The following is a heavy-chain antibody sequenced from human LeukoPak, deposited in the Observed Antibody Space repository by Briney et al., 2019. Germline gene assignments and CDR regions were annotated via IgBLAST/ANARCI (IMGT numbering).Heavy chain of an antibody. CDR3: ARVRDYGGKGTEYFQH. J-gene: IGHJ1*01. CDR2: IKQDGSEK. V-gene: IGHV3-7*04. Sequence: GGSLRLSCAASGFTFSSYWVSWVRQAPGKGLEWVANIKQDGSEKYYVDSVKGRFTISRDNAKNSLYLQMNSLRAEDTAVYYCARVRDYGGKGTEYFQHWGQGTLVTVSS. D-gene: IGHD4-23*01. CDR1: GFTFSSYW.